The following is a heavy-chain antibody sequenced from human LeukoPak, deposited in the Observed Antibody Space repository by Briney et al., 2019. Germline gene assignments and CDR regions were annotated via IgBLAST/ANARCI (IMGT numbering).Heavy chain of an antibody. D-gene: IGHD6-13*01. Sequence: SGTLSLTCTVSGGSISSYYWSWIRQPAGKGLEWIGRIYTSGGTNYNPSLKSRVTMSVDTSKNQFSLKLSSVTAADTAVYYCARGYVAAAGFDYWGQGTLVTVSS. CDR3: ARGYVAAAGFDY. CDR2: IYTSGGT. J-gene: IGHJ4*02. V-gene: IGHV4-4*07. CDR1: GGSISSYY.